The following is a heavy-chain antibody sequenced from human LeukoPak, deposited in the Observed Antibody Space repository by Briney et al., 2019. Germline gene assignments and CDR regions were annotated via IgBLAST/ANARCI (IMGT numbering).Heavy chain of an antibody. D-gene: IGHD3-22*01. V-gene: IGHV1-46*01. CDR1: GYTLTSYY. CDR2: INPSGGST. J-gene: IGHJ3*02. Sequence: ASVKVSCKASGYTLTSYYMHWVRQAPGQGLEWMGIINPSGGSTSYAQKFQGRVTMTRDMSTSTVYMELSSLRSEDTAVYYRARGSDYYDSSVAFDIWGQGTMVTVSS. CDR3: ARGSDYYDSSVAFDI.